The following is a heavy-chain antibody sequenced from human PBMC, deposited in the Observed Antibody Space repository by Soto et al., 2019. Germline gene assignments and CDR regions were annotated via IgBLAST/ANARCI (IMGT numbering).Heavy chain of an antibody. D-gene: IGHD3-22*01. V-gene: IGHV4-31*03. CDR2: IYYSGST. CDR3: AIYDSSGSRGFQH. Sequence: QVQLQESGPGLVKPSQTLSLTCTVSGGSISSGGYYWSWIRQHPGKGLEWIGYIYYSGSTYYNPSLTSRVTITADTSKNQFPLELSSVTAADTAVYYCAIYDSSGSRGFQHWGQGTLVTVSS. J-gene: IGHJ1*01. CDR1: GGSISSGGYY.